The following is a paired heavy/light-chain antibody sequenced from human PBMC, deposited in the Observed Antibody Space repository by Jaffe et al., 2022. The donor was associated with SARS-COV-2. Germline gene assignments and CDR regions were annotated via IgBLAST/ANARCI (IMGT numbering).Light chain of an antibody. Sequence: DIVMTQSPDSLAVSLGERATINCKSSQSVLYSSNNKDYFAWFQQKPGQPPKLLIYWATTRESGVPDRFSGSGSGTDFTLTISSLQAEDVAVYYCQQYYSNPYTFGQGTKLEIK. CDR1: QSVLYSSNNKDY. V-gene: IGKV4-1*01. CDR3: QQYYSNPYT. CDR2: WAT. J-gene: IGKJ2*01.
Heavy chain of an antibody. CDR3: STGLYFDF. Sequence: EVQLVESGGGLAKPGGSLRLSCGGSGFIFSNAWLNWVRQAPGKGLEWIGRIKSKPDGGTTEYSAPVKGRFVISRDDSKNTVYLQMDSLTTEDTAVYYCSTGLYFDFWGQGALVTVSS. J-gene: IGHJ4*02. CDR1: GFIFSNAW. CDR2: IKSKPDGGTT. V-gene: IGHV3-15*01.